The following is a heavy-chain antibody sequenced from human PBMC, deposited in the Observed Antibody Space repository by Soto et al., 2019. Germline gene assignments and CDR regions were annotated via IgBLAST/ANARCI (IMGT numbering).Heavy chain of an antibody. D-gene: IGHD3-22*01. CDR2: ISGGGSTA. CDR1: GFTFTSYV. J-gene: IGHJ4*02. CDR3: AKDSNKYSSSLRGRYFDY. V-gene: IGHV3-23*01. Sequence: EVQLLESGGGLVQRGGSQRLSCAASGFTFTSYVMSWVRQAPGKGLEWVAGISGGGSTAFYAVSVKGRFTISRDNAKNTVFLQMDSLRAEDTAIYYCAKDSNKYSSSLRGRYFDYWGQGTLVTVSS.